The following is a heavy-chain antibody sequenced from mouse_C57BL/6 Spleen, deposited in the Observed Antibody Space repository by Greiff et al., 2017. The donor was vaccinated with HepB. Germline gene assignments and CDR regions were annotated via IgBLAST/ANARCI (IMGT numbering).Heavy chain of an antibody. V-gene: IGHV14-1*01. Sequence: VQLQQSGAELVRPGASVKLSCTASGFNIKDYYMHWVKQRPEQGLEWIGRIDPEDGDTEYAPKFQGKATMTADTSSNTAYLQLSSLTSEDTAVYYCTRDMRGRYFDYWGQGTTLTVSS. D-gene: IGHD3-2*01. CDR3: TRDMRGRYFDY. CDR1: GFNIKDYY. J-gene: IGHJ2*01. CDR2: IDPEDGDT.